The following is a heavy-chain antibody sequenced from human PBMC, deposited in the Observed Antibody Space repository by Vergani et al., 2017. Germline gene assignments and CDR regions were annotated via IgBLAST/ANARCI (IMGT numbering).Heavy chain of an antibody. V-gene: IGHV5-51*01. CDR2: IYPGDSDT. CDR1: GSSFTSYW. Sequence: EVQLVQSGAEVKKPGESLKISCKGSGSSFTSYWIGWVRQMPGKGLEWMGIIYPGDSDTRYSPSFQGHVTISAAKSIRPSYLQWSSMKSSDTAMYYCARHAGSSSSGSYYYYYYMDVWGKGTTVTVSS. CDR3: ARHAGSSSSGSYYYYYYMDV. D-gene: IGHD6-13*01. J-gene: IGHJ6*03.